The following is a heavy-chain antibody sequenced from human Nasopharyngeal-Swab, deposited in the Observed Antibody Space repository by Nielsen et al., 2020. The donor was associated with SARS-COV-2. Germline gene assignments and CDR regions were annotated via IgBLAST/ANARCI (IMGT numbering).Heavy chain of an antibody. D-gene: IGHD1-20*01. Sequence: GGSLRLSCAASGFTFSNYAMTWVRQAPGKGLEWISTISGNGGMTYSADSVRGRFAISRDNSKNTVYLQVNSLRAEDTAVYYCAKRYNWNPRENYFDYWGQGTLVTVSS. CDR1: GFTFSNYA. V-gene: IGHV3-23*01. J-gene: IGHJ4*02. CDR3: AKRYNWNPRENYFDY. CDR2: ISGNGGMT.